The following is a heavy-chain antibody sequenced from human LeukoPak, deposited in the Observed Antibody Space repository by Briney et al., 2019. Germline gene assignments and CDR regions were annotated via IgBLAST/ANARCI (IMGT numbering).Heavy chain of an antibody. CDR3: ARRFRGYSSTFNWFDP. CDR2: INHSGST. D-gene: IGHD6-13*01. CDR1: GGSFSGYY. Sequence: SETLSLTCAVYGGSFSGYYWSWIRQPPGKGLEWIGEINHSGSTNYNPSLKSRVTISVDSSKNQFSLKLSSVTAADTAIYYCARRFRGYSSTFNWFDPWGQGTLVTVSS. J-gene: IGHJ5*02. V-gene: IGHV4-34*01.